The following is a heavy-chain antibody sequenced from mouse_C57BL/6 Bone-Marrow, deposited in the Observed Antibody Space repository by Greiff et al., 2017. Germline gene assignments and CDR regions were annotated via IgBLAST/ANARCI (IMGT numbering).Heavy chain of an antibody. CDR2: LWGDGST. V-gene: IGHV2-3*01. Sequence: VQLQESGPGLVAPSQSLSITCTVSGFSLPSYGVSWFRHPPGRGREWLGVLWGDGSTNYHSALRSRLSISKDNSKSQVFLKLNSLQTDDTATYYCAKHHYGSSPWFAYWGQGTLVTVSA. J-gene: IGHJ3*01. CDR1: GFSLPSYG. CDR3: AKHHYGSSPWFAY. D-gene: IGHD1-1*01.